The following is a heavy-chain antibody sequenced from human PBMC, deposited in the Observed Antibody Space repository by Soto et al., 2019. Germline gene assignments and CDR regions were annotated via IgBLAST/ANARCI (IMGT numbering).Heavy chain of an antibody. CDR1: GFTFSSYA. V-gene: IGHV3-30*18. D-gene: IGHD3-16*02. J-gene: IGHJ4*02. CDR2: ILYDGSDK. Sequence: QVQLVESGGGVVQPGRSLRLSCAASGFTFSSYAMHWVRQAPGKGLEWVAVILYDGSDKYYADSVKGRFTISRDNSKNTLNLQMNSLRADDTAVYYCAQALGELSPESYDYWGQGTLITVSS. CDR3: AQALGELSPESYDY.